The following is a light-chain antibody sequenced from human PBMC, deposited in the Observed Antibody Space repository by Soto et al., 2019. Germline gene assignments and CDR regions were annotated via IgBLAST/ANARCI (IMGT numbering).Light chain of an antibody. CDR1: SSNIGSNT. CDR2: NNN. CDR3: ATWDDSLNGWV. V-gene: IGLV1-44*01. J-gene: IGLJ3*02. Sequence: QPVLTQPPSASETPGQRVTISCSGSSSNIGSNTVTWYQHLPGTAPKLLIYNNNQWPSGVPDRFSGSKSGTSASLAISGHQSEDVAEYYCATWDDSLNGWVFGGGTKLTVL.